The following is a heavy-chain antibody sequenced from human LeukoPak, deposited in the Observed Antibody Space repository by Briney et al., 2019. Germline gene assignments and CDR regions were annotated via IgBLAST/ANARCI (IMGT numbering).Heavy chain of an antibody. V-gene: IGHV3-23*01. J-gene: IGHJ4*02. CDR2: IGGNGGST. CDR3: AKDPSEYYYDSSGYYYPSYYFDY. D-gene: IGHD3-22*01. CDR1: RFTFSNYA. Sequence: PGGSLRLSCAASRFTFSNYAMSWVRQAPGKGLEWVSAIGGNGGSTYYADSVKGRFTISRDNSKNTLYLQMNSLRAEDTAVYYYAKDPSEYYYDSSGYYYPSYYFDYWGQGTLVTVSS.